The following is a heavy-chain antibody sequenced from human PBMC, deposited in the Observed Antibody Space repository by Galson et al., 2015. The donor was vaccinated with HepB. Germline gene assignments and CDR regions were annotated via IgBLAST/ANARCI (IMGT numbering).Heavy chain of an antibody. D-gene: IGHD6-13*01. CDR2: MYHSGSS. Sequence: SETLSLTCTVSGYSISSGYYWGWIRQPPGKGLEWIGSMYHSGSSYYNPSLKSRVTMSVDTPKNQFSLKLSSLTAADTAIYYCARSTSSWFFDYWGQGTLVTVSS. CDR3: ARSTSSWFFDY. V-gene: IGHV4-38-2*02. J-gene: IGHJ4*02. CDR1: GYSISSGYY.